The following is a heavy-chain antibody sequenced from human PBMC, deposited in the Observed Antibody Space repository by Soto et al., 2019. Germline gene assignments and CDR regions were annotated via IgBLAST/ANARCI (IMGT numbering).Heavy chain of an antibody. Sequence: QVQLQESGPGLVKPSETLSLTCTVSGGSISSYYWSWIRQPPGKGLEWIGYIYYSGSTNYNPSLKSRVTISVDTSKNQFSLKLSSVTAADTAVYYCARGSSGWSGGGIDYWGQGTLVTVSS. CDR3: ARGSSGWSGGGIDY. V-gene: IGHV4-59*01. CDR2: IYYSGST. J-gene: IGHJ4*02. D-gene: IGHD6-19*01. CDR1: GGSISSYY.